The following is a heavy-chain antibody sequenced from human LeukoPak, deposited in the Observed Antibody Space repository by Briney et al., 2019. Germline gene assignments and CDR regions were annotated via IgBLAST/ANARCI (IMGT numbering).Heavy chain of an antibody. V-gene: IGHV3-53*01. J-gene: IGHJ3*02. CDR3: AKDLGIAAAGLDAFDI. Sequence: GGSLRLSCTVSGFTVSSNSMSWVRQAPGKGLEWVSFIYSDNTHYSDSVKGRFTISRDNSKNTLYLQMNSLRAEDTAVYYCAKDLGIAAAGLDAFDIWGQGTMVTVSS. D-gene: IGHD6-13*01. CDR1: GFTVSSNS. CDR2: IYSDNT.